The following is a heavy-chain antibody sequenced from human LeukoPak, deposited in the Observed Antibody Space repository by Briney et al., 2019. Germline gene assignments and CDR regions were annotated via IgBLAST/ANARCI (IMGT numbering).Heavy chain of an antibody. CDR3: ARTPYDSSGYY. J-gene: IGHJ4*02. CDR2: INHSGST. V-gene: IGHV4-34*01. Sequence: SETLSLTCAVYGGSFSGYYWSWIRQPPGKGLEWIGEINHSGSTNYNPSLKSRVTISVDTSKNQFSLKLSSVTAADTVVYYCARTPYDSSGYYWGQGTLVTVSS. CDR1: GGSFSGYY. D-gene: IGHD3-22*01.